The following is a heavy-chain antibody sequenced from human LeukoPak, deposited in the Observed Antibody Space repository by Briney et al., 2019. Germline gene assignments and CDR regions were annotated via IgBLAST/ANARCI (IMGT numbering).Heavy chain of an antibody. CDR2: SYYTGST. J-gene: IGHJ5*02. Sequence: PSETLSLTCTVSGGSISSYYWSWIRQPPGKGLEWIGYSYYTGSTDYNPSLKSRVTISGDMSKNQFSLNLNSVTAADTAVYYCARGDITMVRGVRDNWFDPWGQGTLVTVSS. CDR1: GGSISSYY. V-gene: IGHV4-59*01. D-gene: IGHD3-10*01. CDR3: ARGDITMVRGVRDNWFDP.